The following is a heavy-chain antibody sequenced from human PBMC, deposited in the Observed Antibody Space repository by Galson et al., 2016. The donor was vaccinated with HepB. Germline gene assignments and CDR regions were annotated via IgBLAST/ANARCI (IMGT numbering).Heavy chain of an antibody. Sequence: SWVRRAPGKGLEWVSHIDGPTPNTHYADSVRGRFSIYRDNSRDTLYLQMDSLTAEDSAIYYCTTWLSHHFDYWGQGTRVTVSS. CDR2: IDGPTPNT. CDR3: TTWLSHHFDY. J-gene: IGHJ4*02. D-gene: IGHD6-19*01. V-gene: IGHV3-23*01.